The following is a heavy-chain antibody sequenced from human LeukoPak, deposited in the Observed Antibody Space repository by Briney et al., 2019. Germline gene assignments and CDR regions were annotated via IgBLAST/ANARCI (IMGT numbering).Heavy chain of an antibody. CDR2: ISTYSGST. J-gene: IGHJ4*02. V-gene: IGHV1-18*01. CDR1: GYTFTNYD. Sequence: GASVKVSCKASGYTFTNYDFRWVRQAPGQGLEWMGWISTYSGSTHYAQKLQGRVTMTTDTSTNTAYMELRSLSSDDTAVYYCARQGYGGNPQGAADYWGQGTLVTVSS. D-gene: IGHD4-23*01. CDR3: ARQGYGGNPQGAADY.